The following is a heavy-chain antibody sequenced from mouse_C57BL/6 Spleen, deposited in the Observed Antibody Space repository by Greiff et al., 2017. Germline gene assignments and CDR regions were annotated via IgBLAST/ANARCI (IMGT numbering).Heavy chain of an antibody. J-gene: IGHJ4*01. CDR3: ARSPVMEY. CDR2: IYPSDSET. CDR1: GYTFTSYW. Sequence: QVQLQQPGAELVRPGSSVKLSCKASGYTFTSYWMDWVKQRPGQGLEWIGNIYPSDSETHYNQKFKDKATLTVDKSSSTAYMQRSRLAYEDSAVYYCARSPVMEYWGQGTSVTVSS. V-gene: IGHV1-61*01.